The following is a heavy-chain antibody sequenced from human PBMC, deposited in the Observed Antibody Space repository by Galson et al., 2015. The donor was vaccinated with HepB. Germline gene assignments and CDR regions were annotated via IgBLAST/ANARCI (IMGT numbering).Heavy chain of an antibody. CDR3: ARGIPDFWSGYNWFDP. CDR2: IYHSGST. D-gene: IGHD3-3*01. Sequence: SETLSLTCAVSGGSISSSNWWSWVRQPPGKGLEWIGEIYHSGSTNYNPSLKSRVTVSVDTSKNQFSLKLSSVTAADTAVYYCARGIPDFWSGYNWFDPWGQGTLVTVSS. CDR1: GGSISSSNW. J-gene: IGHJ5*02. V-gene: IGHV4-4*02.